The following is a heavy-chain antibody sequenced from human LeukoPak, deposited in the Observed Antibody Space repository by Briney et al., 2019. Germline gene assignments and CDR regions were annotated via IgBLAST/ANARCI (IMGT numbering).Heavy chain of an antibody. J-gene: IGHJ4*02. Sequence: SETLSLTCAVNGGSFSGYYWTWIRQPPGTGLEWIGEINNSGSTNYNPSLKSRVTISGVTSKRQFSLKLTSVTAADTAVYYCARGRPTFRHYFDYWGQGILVTVSS. CDR2: INNSGST. CDR1: GGSFSGYY. V-gene: IGHV4-34*01. CDR3: ARGRPTFRHYFDY.